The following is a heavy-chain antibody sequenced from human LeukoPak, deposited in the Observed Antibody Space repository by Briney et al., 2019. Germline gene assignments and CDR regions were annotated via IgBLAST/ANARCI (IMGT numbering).Heavy chain of an antibody. V-gene: IGHV1-46*01. CDR2: INPSGGGT. D-gene: IGHD2-2*01. J-gene: IGHJ6*02. Sequence: ASVKVSCKASGYTFTSYYMHWVRQAPGQGLEWMGIINPSGGGTSYAQKFQGRVTMTRDTSTSTVYMELSSLRSEDTAVYYCARDENCSSTSCRYYYYGMDVWGQGTTVTVSS. CDR1: GYTFTSYY. CDR3: ARDENCSSTSCRYYYYGMDV.